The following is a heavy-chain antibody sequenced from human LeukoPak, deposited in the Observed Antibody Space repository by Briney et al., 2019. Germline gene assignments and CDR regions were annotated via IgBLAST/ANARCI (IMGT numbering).Heavy chain of an antibody. V-gene: IGHV1-8*01. J-gene: IGHJ1*01. CDR2: MNPNSGNT. Sequence: GASVKVSCKASGYTFTSYDINWVRQATGQGLEWMGWMNPNSGNTGYAQKFQDRVTMTRNTSISTAYMELNSLRSEDTAVYYCARDSPARGDPPPHWGQGTLVTVSS. CDR3: ARDSPARGDPPPH. CDR1: GYTFTSYD. D-gene: IGHD3-10*01.